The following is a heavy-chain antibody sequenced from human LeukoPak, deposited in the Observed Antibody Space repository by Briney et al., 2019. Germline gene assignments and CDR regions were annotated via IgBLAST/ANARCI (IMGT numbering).Heavy chain of an antibody. CDR1: GGSISSCGYY. CDR3: ARDLSGSGLQH. J-gene: IGHJ1*01. D-gene: IGHD6-25*01. Sequence: PSETLSLTCTVSGGSISSCGYYWSWIRQHPGTGPEWIGYIYYSGSTYYNPSLKSRVTISVDTSKNQFSLKLSSVTAADTAVYYCARDLSGSGLQHWGQGTLVTVSS. V-gene: IGHV4-31*03. CDR2: IYYSGST.